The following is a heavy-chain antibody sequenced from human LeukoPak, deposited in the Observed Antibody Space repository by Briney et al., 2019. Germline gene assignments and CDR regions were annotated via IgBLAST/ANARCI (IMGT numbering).Heavy chain of an antibody. J-gene: IGHJ4*02. D-gene: IGHD2-2*01. Sequence: GGSLRPSCAASGSTFSSYEVNWVRQAPGKGLEWVSYISSSGSTIYYADSVKGRFTISRDNAKNSLYLQMNSLRAEDTAVYYCPRFAYCSSTSCLDYWGQGTLVTVSS. CDR3: PRFAYCSSTSCLDY. CDR1: GSTFSSYE. CDR2: ISSSGSTI. V-gene: IGHV3-48*03.